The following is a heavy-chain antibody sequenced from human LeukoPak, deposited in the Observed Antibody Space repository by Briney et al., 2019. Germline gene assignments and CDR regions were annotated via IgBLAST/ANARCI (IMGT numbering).Heavy chain of an antibody. J-gene: IGHJ4*02. CDR3: TTMITFGGVIAVNDY. D-gene: IGHD3-16*02. Sequence: GGSLRLSCAASGFTFSGSAMHWVRQASGKGLEWVGRIRSKANSYATAYAASVKGRFTISRDDSKNTAYLQMNSLKTEDTAVYYCTTMITFGGVIAVNDYWGQGTLVTASS. CDR2: IRSKANSYAT. CDR1: GFTFSGSA. V-gene: IGHV3-73*01.